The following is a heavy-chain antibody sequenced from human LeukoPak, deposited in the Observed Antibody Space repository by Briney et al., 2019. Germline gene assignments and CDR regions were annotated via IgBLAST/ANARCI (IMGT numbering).Heavy chain of an antibody. J-gene: IGHJ4*02. D-gene: IGHD6-6*01. CDR3: ASRSSSSDY. CDR1: GYSISSGYY. Sequence: SETLSLTCTVSGYSISSGYYWGWIRQPPGKGLEWIGSIYHSGSTYYNPSLKSRVTISVDTSKNQFSLKLSSVTAADTAVYYCASRSSSSDYWGQGTLVTVSS. CDR2: IYHSGST. V-gene: IGHV4-38-2*02.